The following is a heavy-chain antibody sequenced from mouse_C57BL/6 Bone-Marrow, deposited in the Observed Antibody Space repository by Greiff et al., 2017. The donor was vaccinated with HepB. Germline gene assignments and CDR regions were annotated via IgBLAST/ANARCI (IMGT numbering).Heavy chain of an antibody. J-gene: IGHJ2*01. D-gene: IGHD2-5*01. CDR3: ARMAYYSNSNYFDN. CDR1: GFSLTNYG. CDR2: IWSGGSP. Sequence: QVQLQQSGPGLVQPSQSLSITCTVSGFSLTNYGVHWVRQSPGKGLEWLGAIWSGGSPDYNAAFISRLSISKDNSESQVFFKRNSLQADDTAIYYWARMAYYSNSNYFDNWGQGTTLTVSS. V-gene: IGHV2-2*01.